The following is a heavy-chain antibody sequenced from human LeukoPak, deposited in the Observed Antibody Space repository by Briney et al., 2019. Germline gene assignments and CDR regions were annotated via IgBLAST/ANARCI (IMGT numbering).Heavy chain of an antibody. V-gene: IGHV3-7*01. J-gene: IGHJ4*02. Sequence: GGSLRLSCAASGFTFSNYWMSWVRQPPGKGLEWVAHIKPDGSEKNYVDSVKGRFTLFRDDAKNSVYLQMNSLRVEDTAVYYCAKDPTIFGVVAVDYWGQGTLVTVSS. CDR3: AKDPTIFGVVAVDY. CDR1: GFTFSNYW. CDR2: IKPDGSEK. D-gene: IGHD3-3*01.